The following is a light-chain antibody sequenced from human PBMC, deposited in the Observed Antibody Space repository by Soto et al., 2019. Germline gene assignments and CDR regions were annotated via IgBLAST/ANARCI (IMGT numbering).Light chain of an antibody. CDR3: QEYYSYPRT. J-gene: IGKJ1*01. V-gene: IGKV1-5*03. Sequence: DIQMTQSPSTLSASVGDRVTITCRASQSISSWLAWYQHKPGKAPNLLIYKASSLESGVPSRFSGSGSGTEFTLTISSLQPDDFATDYCQEYYSYPRTFGQGTKVEIK. CDR1: QSISSW. CDR2: KAS.